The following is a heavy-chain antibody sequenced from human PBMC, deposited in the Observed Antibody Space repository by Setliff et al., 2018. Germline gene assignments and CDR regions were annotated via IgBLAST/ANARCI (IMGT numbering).Heavy chain of an antibody. Sequence: ASVKVSCKASGFTFKTYSFSWIRQAPGQGLEWVGWISGYNGNTIYAQNFQDRVTMTTDAPTNTAYMELRSLGSDDTAAYYCATFRGYTYGYDYWGQGTLVTVSS. V-gene: IGHV1-18*01. D-gene: IGHD5-18*01. J-gene: IGHJ4*02. CDR3: ATFRGYTYGYDY. CDR2: ISGYNGNT. CDR1: GFTFKTYS.